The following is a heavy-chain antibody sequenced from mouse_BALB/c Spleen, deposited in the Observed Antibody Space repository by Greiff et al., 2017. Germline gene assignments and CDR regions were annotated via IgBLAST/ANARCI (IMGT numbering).Heavy chain of an antibody. Sequence: EVKLQESGGGLVKPGGSLKLSCAASGFTFSDYYMYWVRQTPEKRLEWVATISDGGSYTYYPDSVKGRFTISRDNAKNNLYLQMSSLKSEDTAMYYCARGDGNYGGVFAYWGQGTLVTVSA. CDR2: ISDGGSYT. D-gene: IGHD2-1*01. V-gene: IGHV5-4*02. CDR3: ARGDGNYGGVFAY. J-gene: IGHJ3*01. CDR1: GFTFSDYY.